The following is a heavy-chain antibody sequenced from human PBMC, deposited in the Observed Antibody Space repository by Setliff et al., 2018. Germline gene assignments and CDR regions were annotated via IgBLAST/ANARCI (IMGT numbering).Heavy chain of an antibody. V-gene: IGHV3-48*04. J-gene: IGHJ5*02. CDR1: GFIFSSYS. Sequence: PGGSLRLSCAASGFIFSSYSMSWVRQAPGKGLEWVSYISSSSSPIYYSDSVKGRFAISRDNARNSLYLQMNSLRVEDTAVYYCARDGYPGTSWGQGTLVTVSS. CDR2: ISSSSSPI. CDR3: ARDGYPGTS. D-gene: IGHD2-2*03.